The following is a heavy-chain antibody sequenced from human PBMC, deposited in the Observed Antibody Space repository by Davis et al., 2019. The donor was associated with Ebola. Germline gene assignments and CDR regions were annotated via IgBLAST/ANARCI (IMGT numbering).Heavy chain of an antibody. J-gene: IGHJ6*02. CDR1: GFTFSSYA. V-gene: IGHV3-23*01. CDR2: ISGSGGST. D-gene: IGHD2-8*01. CDR3: AKILNEALYYYYGMDV. Sequence: GESLKISCAASGFTFSSYAMSWVRQAPGKGLEWVSAISGSGGSTYYADSVKGRFTISRDNSKNTLYLQMNSLRAEDTAVYYCAKILNEALYYYYGMDVWGQGTTVTVSS.